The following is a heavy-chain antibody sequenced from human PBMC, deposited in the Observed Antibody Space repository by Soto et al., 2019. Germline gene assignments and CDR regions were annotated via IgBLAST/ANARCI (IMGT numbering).Heavy chain of an antibody. V-gene: IGHV3-33*01. CDR1: GFTFSSYG. Sequence: QVQLVESGGGVVQPGRSLRLSCAASGFTFSSYGMHWVRQAPGKGLEWVAVIWYDGSNKYYADSVKGRFTISRDNSKNTLYLQMNSLRAEDTAVYYCARVSYYGSAHFLDYWCQGTLVTVSS. J-gene: IGHJ4*02. CDR2: IWYDGSNK. CDR3: ARVSYYGSAHFLDY. D-gene: IGHD3-10*01.